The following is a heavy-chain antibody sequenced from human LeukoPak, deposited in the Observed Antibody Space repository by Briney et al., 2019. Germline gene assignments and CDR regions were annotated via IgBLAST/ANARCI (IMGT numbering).Heavy chain of an antibody. CDR1: GGSISSHY. D-gene: IGHD5-24*01. V-gene: IGHV4-59*11. CDR2: IYYSGST. J-gene: IGHJ5*02. CDR3: ARERDLALFDP. Sequence: SETLSLTCTVSGGSISSHYWSWLRQPPGKELEWIWYIYYSGSTNYTPSLKSRVSISVDTSKNQFSLKLSSVTAADTAVYCCARERDLALFDPWGQGTLVTVSS.